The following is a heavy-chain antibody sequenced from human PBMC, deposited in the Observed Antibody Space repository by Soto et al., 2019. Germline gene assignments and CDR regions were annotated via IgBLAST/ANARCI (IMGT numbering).Heavy chain of an antibody. D-gene: IGHD4-17*01. CDR1: GFTVSSNY. CDR2: IYSGGST. V-gene: IGHV3-66*01. J-gene: IGHJ6*03. CDR3: ARVGGDYADYYYYYMDV. Sequence: GGSLRLSCAASGFTVSSNYMSWVRQAPGKGLEWVSVIYSGGSTYYADSVKGRFTISRDNSKNTLYLQMNSLRAEDTAVYYCARVGGDYADYYYYYMDVWGKGTTVTVSS.